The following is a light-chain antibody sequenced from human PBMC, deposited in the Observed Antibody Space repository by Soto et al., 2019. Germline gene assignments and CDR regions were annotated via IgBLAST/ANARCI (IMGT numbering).Light chain of an antibody. J-gene: IGKJ2*01. Sequence: DIQMTQSPSSLSAAVGDRVTITCQASQYITNHLTLYQQKRGKAPNLLIYDASNLGSGVPSRFSGSGSGTDYTFPICSLQPGDCDAYFCQHYHNYMYTFGQGTNVEI. CDR1: QYITNH. V-gene: IGKV1-33*01. CDR2: DAS. CDR3: QHYHNYMYT.